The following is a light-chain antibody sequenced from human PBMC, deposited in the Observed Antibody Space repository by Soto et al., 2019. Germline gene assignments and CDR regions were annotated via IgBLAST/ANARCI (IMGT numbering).Light chain of an antibody. V-gene: IGLV2-14*01. Sequence: QSVLTQPASVSGSPGQSITISCTGTSSDVGGYNSVSWYQQHPGKAPKLMIYEVSNRPSGVSNRFSGSKSGNTASLTISGLRAEDEADYYCSSYTTSITLVFGGGTKLTVL. CDR3: SSYTTSITLV. CDR2: EVS. J-gene: IGLJ2*01. CDR1: SSDVGGYNS.